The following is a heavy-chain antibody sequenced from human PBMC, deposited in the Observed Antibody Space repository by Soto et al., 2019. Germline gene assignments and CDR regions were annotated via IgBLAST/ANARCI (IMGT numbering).Heavy chain of an antibody. D-gene: IGHD6-13*01. J-gene: IGHJ4*02. CDR2: IYYSGTT. Sequence: WVRQAPGKGLEWIGYIYYSGTTYYTPSLRSRVTISVDTSKNQFSLKLASVAAADTATYFCARLQAAVPHYWGQGTLVTVSS. V-gene: IGHV4-39*01. CDR3: ARLQAAVPHY.